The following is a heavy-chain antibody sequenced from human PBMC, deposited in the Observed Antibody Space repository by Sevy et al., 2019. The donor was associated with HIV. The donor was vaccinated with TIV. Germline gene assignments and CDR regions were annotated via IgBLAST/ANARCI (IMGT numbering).Heavy chain of an antibody. CDR1: GFTFSSYA. Sequence: GGSLRLSCAASGFTFSSYAMSWVRQAPGKGLEWVSAISGSGGSTYYADSVKGRFTISRDNSKNTLYLQRNSLRAEDTAVYYYAKDPSYRDGSGSYYNADIGGFDYWGQGTLVTVSS. CDR2: ISGSGGST. J-gene: IGHJ4*02. V-gene: IGHV3-23*01. CDR3: AKDPSYRDGSGSYYNADIGGFDY. D-gene: IGHD3-10*01.